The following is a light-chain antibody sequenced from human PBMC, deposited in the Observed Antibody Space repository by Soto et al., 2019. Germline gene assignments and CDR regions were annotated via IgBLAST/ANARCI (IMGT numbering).Light chain of an antibody. J-gene: IGKJ2*01. CDR1: ESITSR. V-gene: IGKV1-5*03. CDR2: EAT. CDR3: QQYNDYPYT. Sequence: DIQMTQSPSTLSASVGDRVTITCRASESITSRLAWYQQKPGKAPKLLIYEATSLESGVPSRFSGSGSGTEFTLTISSLQPDDFATYYCQQYNDYPYTFGQGTKLEIK.